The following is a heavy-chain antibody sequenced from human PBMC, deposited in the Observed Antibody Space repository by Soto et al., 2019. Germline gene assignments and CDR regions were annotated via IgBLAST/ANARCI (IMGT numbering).Heavy chain of an antibody. J-gene: IGHJ6*03. D-gene: IGHD1-1*01. CDR1: GGSISSGDYY. CDR2: IYYSGST. Sequence: QVQLQESGPGLVKPSQTLSLTCTVSGGSISSGDYYWSWIRQHPGKGLEWIGYIYYSGSTFYNPSLQSRVTISVDTSKNQFSLNLRSVTAADTAVYYCARDQETTPKYMDVWGKGTTVTVSS. CDR3: ARDQETTPKYMDV. V-gene: IGHV4-31*03.